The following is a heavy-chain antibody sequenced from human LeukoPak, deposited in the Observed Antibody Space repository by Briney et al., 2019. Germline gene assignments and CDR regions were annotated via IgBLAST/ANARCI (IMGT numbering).Heavy chain of an antibody. Sequence: GASVKVSCKASGYTFTSHGISWVRQAPGQGLEWMGWISTYNGNTNYAQKLQGRVSMTTDTSTSTAYMDLRSLRSDDTAVYYCARDSMPTRGVRRGFDPWGQGTLVTVSS. CDR3: ARDSMPTRGVRRGFDP. V-gene: IGHV1-18*01. CDR2: ISTYNGNT. D-gene: IGHD3-10*01. CDR1: GYTFTSHG. J-gene: IGHJ5*02.